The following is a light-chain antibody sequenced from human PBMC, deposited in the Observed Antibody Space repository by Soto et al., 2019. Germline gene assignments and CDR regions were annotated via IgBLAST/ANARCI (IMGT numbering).Light chain of an antibody. J-gene: IGLJ2*01. V-gene: IGLV3-1*01. Sequence: ALTQPPSVSVSPGQTASITCSGDKLGDKYACWYQQKPGQSPVLVIYQDSKRPSGIPERFSGSNSGNTATLTISGTQAMDEADYYCQAWDSSTAWVFGGGTKVTVL. CDR1: KLGDKY. CDR2: QDS. CDR3: QAWDSSTAWV.